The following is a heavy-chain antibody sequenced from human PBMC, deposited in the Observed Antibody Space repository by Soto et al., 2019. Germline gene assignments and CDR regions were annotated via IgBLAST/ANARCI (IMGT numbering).Heavy chain of an antibody. CDR3: ARHEEAAASDWFDP. D-gene: IGHD2-15*01. CDR1: GGSISSSSYY. V-gene: IGHV4-39*01. CDR2: IYYSGST. Sequence: QLQLQESGPGLVKPSETLSLTCTVSGGSISSSSYYWGWIRQPPGKVLEWIGSIYYSGSTYYNPSLRSRVTISVDTSKNQFSLKLSSVTAADTAVYYCARHEEAAASDWFDPWGQGTLVTVSS. J-gene: IGHJ5*02.